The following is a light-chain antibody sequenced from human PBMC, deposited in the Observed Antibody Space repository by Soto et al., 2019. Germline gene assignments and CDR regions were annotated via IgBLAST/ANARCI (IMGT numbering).Light chain of an antibody. CDR1: QSISSY. CDR2: AAS. Sequence: DIQMTQPPSSLSASVGDRVAITCRASQSISSYLNWYQQKPGKAPKLLIYAASTLQSGVPSRFSGSGSGTEFILNISSLQPDDFATYYCQQYDSYSWTFDQGTKVDIK. J-gene: IGKJ1*01. V-gene: IGKV1-39*01. CDR3: QQYDSYSWT.